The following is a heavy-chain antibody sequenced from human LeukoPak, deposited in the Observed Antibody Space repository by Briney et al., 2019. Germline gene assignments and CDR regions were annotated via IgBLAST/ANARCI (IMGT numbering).Heavy chain of an antibody. V-gene: IGHV4-4*07. Sequence: PSETLSLTCSVSGVAIISYYLSWIRQPAGKGPEWIGRIYPTGNTDYNPSLKTRVTMSTDLSKKQFSLRLRSVTAADTAVYYCARLKFYDSTGYSPGYYMDVWGKGTAVTVSS. CDR2: IYPTGNT. J-gene: IGHJ6*03. CDR1: GVAIISYY. CDR3: ARLKFYDSTGYSPGYYMDV. D-gene: IGHD3-22*01.